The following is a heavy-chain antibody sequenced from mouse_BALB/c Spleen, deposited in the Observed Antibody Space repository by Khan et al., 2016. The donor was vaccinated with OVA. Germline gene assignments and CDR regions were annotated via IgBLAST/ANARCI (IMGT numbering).Heavy chain of an antibody. CDR3: ARQPYYHYNVMDY. V-gene: IGHV2-6-1*01. Sequence: QVQLKESGPGLVAPSQSLSITCTISGFSLKNYGIHWVRQPPGKGLEWLVVIWSDGSTTYHSALKSRLTITKDNSKSQAFLKMNSLQTDDTAIYFCARQPYYHYNVMDYWGQGTSVTVSS. CDR1: GFSLKNYG. CDR2: IWSDGST. J-gene: IGHJ4*01. D-gene: IGHD2-10*01.